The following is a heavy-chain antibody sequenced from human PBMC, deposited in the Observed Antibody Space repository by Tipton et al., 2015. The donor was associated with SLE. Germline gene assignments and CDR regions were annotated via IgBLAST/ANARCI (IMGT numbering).Heavy chain of an antibody. CDR3: AKSPLKSLYYSFYMDV. J-gene: IGHJ6*03. CDR1: GFIFDDYA. V-gene: IGHV3-9*01. CDR2: LSWKSGST. Sequence: SLRLSCAASGFIFDDYAMHWVRQVPGKGLEWVSGLSWKSGSTGYADSVKGRFTISRDDAKNSLYLLMNNLRPEDTALYFCAKSPLKSLYYSFYMDVWGKGTTVTVSS.